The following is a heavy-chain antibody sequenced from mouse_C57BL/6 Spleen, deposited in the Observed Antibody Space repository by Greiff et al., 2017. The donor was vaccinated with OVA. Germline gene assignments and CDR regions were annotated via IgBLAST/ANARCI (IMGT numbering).Heavy chain of an antibody. CDR1: GYTFTSYW. CDR2: IDPSDSET. Sequence: QVQLKQPGAELVRPGSSVKLSCKASGYTFTSYWMHWVKQRPIQGLEWIGNIDPSDSETHYNQKFKDKATLTVDKSSSTAYMQLSSLTSEDSAVYYCARSKDPGNFDYWGQGTTLTVSS. V-gene: IGHV1-52*01. CDR3: ARSKDPGNFDY. J-gene: IGHJ2*01.